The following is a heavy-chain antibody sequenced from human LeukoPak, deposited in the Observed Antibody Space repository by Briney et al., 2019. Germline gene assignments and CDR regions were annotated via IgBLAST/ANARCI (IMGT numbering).Heavy chain of an antibody. D-gene: IGHD3-3*01. CDR3: AKASGPPYYDFWSGYETLDY. CDR2: IKQDGSEK. Sequence: GGSLRLSCAASGFTFSSYWMSWVRQAPGRGLEWVANIKQDGSEKYYVDSVKGRFTISRDNSKNTLYLQMNGLRAEDTAVYYCAKASGPPYYDFWSGYETLDYWGQGPLVTVSS. CDR1: GFTFSSYW. V-gene: IGHV3-7*03. J-gene: IGHJ4*02.